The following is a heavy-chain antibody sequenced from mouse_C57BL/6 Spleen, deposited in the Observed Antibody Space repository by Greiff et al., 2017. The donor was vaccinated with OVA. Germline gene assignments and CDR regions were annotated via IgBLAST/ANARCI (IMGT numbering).Heavy chain of an antibody. CDR2: IDPETGGT. D-gene: IGHD2-4*01. V-gene: IGHV1-15*01. CDR3: TRVYYDYSYWYFDV. Sequence: VQLQESGAELVRPGASVTLSCKASGYTFTDYEMHWVKQTPVHGLEWIGAIDPETGGTAYNQKFKGKAILTADKSSSTAYMELRSLTSEDSAVYYCTRVYYDYSYWYFDVWGTGTTVTVSS. CDR1: GYTFTDYE. J-gene: IGHJ1*03.